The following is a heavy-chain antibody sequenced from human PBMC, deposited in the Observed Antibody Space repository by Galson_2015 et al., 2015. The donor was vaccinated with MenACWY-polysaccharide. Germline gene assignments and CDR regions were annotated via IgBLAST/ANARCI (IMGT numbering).Heavy chain of an antibody. CDR2: INPSGGTT. V-gene: IGHV1-46*01. D-gene: IGHD4-17*01. J-gene: IGHJ4*02. CDR1: GYTFTSHY. CDR3: ARQGDTYGQYFDR. Sequence: SVKVSCKASGYTFTSHYIHWVRQAPGQGLEWMGLINPSGGTTIHARKFQGRVTMSTDTTTNTVFMEVTGLKSDDTAVFFCARQGDTYGQYFDRWGQGTLVVVSA.